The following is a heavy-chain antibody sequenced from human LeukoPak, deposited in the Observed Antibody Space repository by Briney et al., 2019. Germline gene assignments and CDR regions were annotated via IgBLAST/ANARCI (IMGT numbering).Heavy chain of an antibody. CDR1: GGSISSGDYY. CDR2: IYYSGST. J-gene: IGHJ3*02. CDR3: ARDGFSDAFDI. V-gene: IGHV4-30-4*08. Sequence: SQTLSLTCTVSGGSISSGDYYWSWIRQPPGKGLEWIGYIYYSGSTYYNPSLKSRVTISVDTSKNQFSLKLSSVTAADTGVYYCARDGFSDAFDIWGQGTMVTVSS.